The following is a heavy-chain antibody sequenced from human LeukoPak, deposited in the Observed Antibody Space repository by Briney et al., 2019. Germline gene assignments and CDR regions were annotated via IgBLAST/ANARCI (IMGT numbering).Heavy chain of an antibody. V-gene: IGHV1-2*02. CDR3: ARGPYDSSGYSDY. D-gene: IGHD3-22*01. CDR1: GYTFTGYY. CDR2: INPNSGGR. Sequence: ASVQVSCKPSGYTFTGYYIHWVRQAPGQGLEWMGWINPNSGGRNYAQKFQDRVTMTRDTSISTVYMELSRLKSDDTAVYYCARGPYDSSGYSDYWGQGTLVTVSS. J-gene: IGHJ4*02.